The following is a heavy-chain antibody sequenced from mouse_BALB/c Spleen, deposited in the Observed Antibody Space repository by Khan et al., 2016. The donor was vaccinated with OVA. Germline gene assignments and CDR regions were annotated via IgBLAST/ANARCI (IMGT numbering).Heavy chain of an antibody. CDR1: GYTFTDFL. J-gene: IGHJ3*01. V-gene: IGHV1-77*01. CDR3: ARAGDGGFAH. CDR2: IYPGSGYI. Sequence: QVQLKQSGPELVKPGASVKMSCKASGYTFTDFLISWLKQRPGQGLEWIGEIYPGSGYIYYNAKFKGKATLTSDKSSNTAYMQLSSLTSEDSAVYFCARAGDGGFAHWGQGTLVTVSA. D-gene: IGHD3-2*02.